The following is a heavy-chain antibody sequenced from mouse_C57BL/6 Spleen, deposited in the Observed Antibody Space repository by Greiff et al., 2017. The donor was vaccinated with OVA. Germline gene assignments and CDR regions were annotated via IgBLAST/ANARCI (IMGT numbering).Heavy chain of an antibody. J-gene: IGHJ4*01. D-gene: IGHD1-2*01. CDR2: IYPGDGDT. Sequence: QVQLKESGAELVKPGASVKISCKASGYAFSSYWMNWVKQRPGKGLEWIGQIYPGDGDTNYNGKFKGKATLTADKSSSTAYMQLSSLTSEDSAVYFCARKDGLYAMDYWGQGTSVTVSS. CDR3: ARKDGLYAMDY. V-gene: IGHV1-80*01. CDR1: GYAFSSYW.